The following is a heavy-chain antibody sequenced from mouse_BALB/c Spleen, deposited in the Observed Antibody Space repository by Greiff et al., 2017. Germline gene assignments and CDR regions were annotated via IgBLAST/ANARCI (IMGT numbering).Heavy chain of an antibody. CDR2: IWAGGST. V-gene: IGHV2-9*02. Sequence: VKLVESGPGLVAPSQSLSITCTVSGFSLTSYGVHWVRQPPGKGLEWLGVIWAGGSTNYNSALMSRLSISKDNSKSQVFLKMNSLQTDDTAMYYCARAQEDGNSFAYWGQGTLVTVSA. CDR3: ARAQEDGNSFAY. J-gene: IGHJ3*01. D-gene: IGHD2-1*01. CDR1: GFSLTSYG.